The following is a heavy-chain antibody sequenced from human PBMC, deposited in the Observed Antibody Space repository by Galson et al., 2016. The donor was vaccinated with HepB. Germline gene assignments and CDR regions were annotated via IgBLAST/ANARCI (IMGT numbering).Heavy chain of an antibody. J-gene: IGHJ6*02. CDR3: AKDGGQQVVRWERLRKVYYYYAMDV. Sequence: SLRLSCAASGFTVSSYSMNWVRQAPGKGLEWVSSMSSSGSTMYCADSVKGRFTISRDIAQNSLYLQMNSLRDEDTAVYYCAKDGGQQVVRWERLRKVYYYYAMDVWGQGTTVTVSS. D-gene: IGHD4-23*01. V-gene: IGHV3-48*02. CDR1: GFTVSSYS. CDR2: MSSSGSTM.